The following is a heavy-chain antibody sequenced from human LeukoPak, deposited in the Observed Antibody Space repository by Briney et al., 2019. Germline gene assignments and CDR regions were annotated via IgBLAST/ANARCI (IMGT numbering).Heavy chain of an antibody. CDR2: IRGDGRST. CDR3: TKDYLLTRTDS. J-gene: IGHJ4*02. V-gene: IGHV3-23*01. CDR1: GFTFSSYA. Sequence: GGSLRLSCAASGFTFSSYAMSWVRQAPGKGLEWVSTIRGDGRSTHYADSVKGRFTISRDNSKNTLYLQMNSLRVEDTAVYYCTKDYLLTRTDSWGQGTLVTASS. D-gene: IGHD1-14*01.